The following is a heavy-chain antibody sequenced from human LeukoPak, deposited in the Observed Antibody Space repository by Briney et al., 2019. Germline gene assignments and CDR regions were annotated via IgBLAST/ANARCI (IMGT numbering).Heavy chain of an antibody. CDR2: IYYSGST. CDR1: GGSISSSSYY. J-gene: IGHJ4*02. CDR3: ARVAEDYFDY. V-gene: IGHV4-39*07. Sequence: SETLSLTCTVSGGSISSSSYYWGWIRQPPGKGLEWIGSIYYSGSTYYNPSLKSRVTISVDTSKNQFSLKLNSVTAADTAVYYCARVAEDYFDYWGQGTLVTVSS.